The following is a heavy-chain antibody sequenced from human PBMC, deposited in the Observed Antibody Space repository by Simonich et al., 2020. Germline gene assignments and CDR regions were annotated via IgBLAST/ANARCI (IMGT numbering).Heavy chain of an antibody. CDR2: INPNSGGK. J-gene: IGHJ6*03. CDR3: ARRLTNYYYYYMDV. CDR1: GYTFTGYS. D-gene: IGHD4-17*01. V-gene: IGHV1-2*02. Sequence: QVQLVQSGAEVKKPGASVKVSCKASGYTFTGYSMHWVRQAPGQGLEWMGWINPNSGGKNYAQKFQGRVTMTRDTSISTAYMELSRLRSDDTAVYYCARRLTNYYYYYMDVWGKGTTVTVSS.